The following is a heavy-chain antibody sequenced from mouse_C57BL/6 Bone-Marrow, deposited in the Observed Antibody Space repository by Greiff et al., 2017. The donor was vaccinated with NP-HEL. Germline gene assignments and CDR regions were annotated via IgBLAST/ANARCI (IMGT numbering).Heavy chain of an antibody. CDR2: INPSSGYT. V-gene: IGHV1-4*01. J-gene: IGHJ2*01. Sequence: VQVVESGAELARPGASVKMSCKASGYTFTSYTMHWVKQRPGQGLEWIGYINPSSGYTKYNQKFKDKATLTADKSSSTAYMQLSSLTSEDSAVYYCAKTGTRYFDYWGQGTTLTVSS. CDR1: GYTFTSYT. D-gene: IGHD4-1*01. CDR3: AKTGTRYFDY.